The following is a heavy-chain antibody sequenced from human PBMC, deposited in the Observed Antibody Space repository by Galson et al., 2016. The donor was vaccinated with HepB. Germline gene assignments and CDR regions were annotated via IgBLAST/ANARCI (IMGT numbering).Heavy chain of an antibody. CDR1: GFTFSNYD. J-gene: IGHJ4*02. Sequence: SLRLSCAASGFTFSNYDMNWVRQAPGKGLEWVSYISGSSSTTYYADSVKGRFTISRDNAKNTLYLQMNSLRAEDTAVYYCTRGGASDASGYWGQGTLVTVSS. D-gene: IGHD2-21*02. CDR3: TRGGASDASGY. CDR2: ISGSSSTT. V-gene: IGHV3-48*01.